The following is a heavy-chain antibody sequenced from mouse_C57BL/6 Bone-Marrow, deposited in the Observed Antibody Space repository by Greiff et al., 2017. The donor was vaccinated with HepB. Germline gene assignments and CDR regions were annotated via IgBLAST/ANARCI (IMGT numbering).Heavy chain of an antibody. CDR2: SRNKANDYTT. V-gene: IGHV7-1*01. CDR1: GFTFSDFY. J-gene: IGHJ4*01. Sequence: EVMLVESGGGLVQSGRSLRLSCATSGFTFSDFYMEWVRQAPGKGLEWIAASRNKANDYTTEYSASVKGRFIVSRDTSQSILYLQMNALRAEDTAIYYCARDERDYYAMDYWGQGTSVTVSS. CDR3: ARDERDYYAMDY.